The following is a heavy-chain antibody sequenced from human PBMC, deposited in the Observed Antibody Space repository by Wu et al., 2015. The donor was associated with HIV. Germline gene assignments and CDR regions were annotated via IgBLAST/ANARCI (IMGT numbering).Heavy chain of an antibody. D-gene: IGHD6-19*01. CDR2: IIPIFGTE. CDR1: GGTFSSYA. J-gene: IGHJ6*02. V-gene: IGHV1-69*13. Sequence: QVQLVQSGAEVKKPGSSVKVSCKASGGTFSSYAISWVRQAPGQGLEWMGRIIPIFGTEKYAQQIQGRVTITADESTSTVYMELSSLRSEDTAMYYCARDTRLSPRQYYGMDVWGQGTTVTVSS. CDR3: ARDTRLSPRQYYGMDV.